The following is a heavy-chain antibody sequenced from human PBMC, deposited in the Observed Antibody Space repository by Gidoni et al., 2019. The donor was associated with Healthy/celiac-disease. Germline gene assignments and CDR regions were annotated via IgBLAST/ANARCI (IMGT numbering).Heavy chain of an antibody. CDR2: MNPNSGNT. J-gene: IGHJ4*02. V-gene: IGHV1-8*01. CDR3: ARNLRWEELPHDY. CDR1: GYPFTSYD. Sequence: QVQLVQSGTDVTQPGASVKVSCKASGYPFTSYDINWVRQATGQGLEWPGWMNPNSGNTGYAQKFQGRVTMTRNTSISTAYMELSSLRAKDTAVYYCARNLRWEELPHDYWGQGTLGTVSS. D-gene: IGHD3-16*01.